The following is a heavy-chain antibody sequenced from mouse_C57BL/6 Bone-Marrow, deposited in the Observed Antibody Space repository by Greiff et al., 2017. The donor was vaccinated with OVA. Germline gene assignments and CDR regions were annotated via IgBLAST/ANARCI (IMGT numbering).Heavy chain of an antibody. CDR3: ARPGYYGSSPFDY. Sequence: DVKLVESGGGLVKPGGSLKLSCAASGLTFSDYGMHWVRPAPEKGLEWVAYISSGSSTIYYADTVKGRSTISRDNAKNTLFLQMTSLRSEDTAMYYCARPGYYGSSPFDYWGQGTPLTVSS. D-gene: IGHD1-1*01. J-gene: IGHJ2*01. V-gene: IGHV5-17*01. CDR2: ISSGSSTI. CDR1: GLTFSDYG.